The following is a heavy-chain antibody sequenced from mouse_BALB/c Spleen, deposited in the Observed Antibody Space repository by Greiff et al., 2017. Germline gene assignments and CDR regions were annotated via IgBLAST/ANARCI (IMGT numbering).Heavy chain of an antibody. CDR1: GFTFSSFG. V-gene: IGHV5-17*02. D-gene: IGHD2-1*01. CDR3: ARSGNYGNPAY. J-gene: IGHJ3*01. CDR2: ISSGSSTI. Sequence: EVMLVESGGGLVQPGGSRKLSCAASGFTFSSFGMHWVRQAPEKGLEWVAYISSGSSTIYYADTVKGRFTISRDNPKNTLFLQMTSLRSEDTAMYYCARSGNYGNPAYWGQGTLVTVSA.